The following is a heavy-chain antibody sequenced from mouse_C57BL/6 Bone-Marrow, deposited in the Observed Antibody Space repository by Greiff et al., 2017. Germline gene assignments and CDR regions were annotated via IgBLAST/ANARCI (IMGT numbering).Heavy chain of an antibody. Sequence: DVQLVESGGGLVQPGGSLKLSCAASGFTFRDYGMAWVRQAPRKGPEWVAFISNLAYSIYSADTETGRFTISRENAKNTLYLEMSSLRSEDTAMYYFARHGDWYWYVDVWGTGTTVTVSS. J-gene: IGHJ1*03. V-gene: IGHV5-15*01. CDR2: ISNLAYSI. CDR1: GFTFRDYG. CDR3: ARHGDWYWYVDV.